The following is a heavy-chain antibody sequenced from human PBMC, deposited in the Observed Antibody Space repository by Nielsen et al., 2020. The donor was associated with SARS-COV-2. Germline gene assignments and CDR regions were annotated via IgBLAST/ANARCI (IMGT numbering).Heavy chain of an antibody. CDR3: ARAPVVLGSFDI. Sequence: SVKVSCKASGGTLSTYPIGWVRQAPAQGLEWMGGIIPIFGTANYAQKFQGRVTITADESTSTAYMELSSLRSEDTAVYYCARAPVVLGSFDIWGQGTMVTVSS. CDR2: IIPIFGTA. CDR1: GGTLSTYP. V-gene: IGHV1-69*13. D-gene: IGHD4-23*01. J-gene: IGHJ3*02.